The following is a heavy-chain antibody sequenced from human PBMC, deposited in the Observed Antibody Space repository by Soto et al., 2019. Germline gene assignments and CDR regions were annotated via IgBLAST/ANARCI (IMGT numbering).Heavy chain of an antibody. D-gene: IGHD5-18*01. CDR1: GGSFSGYY. Sequence: PSETLSLTCAVYGGSFSGYYWSWIRQPPGKGLEWIGEINHSGSTNYNPSLKSRVTISVDTSKNQFSLKLSSVTAADTAVYYCARGGYIYYYYMDVWGKGTTVTIPS. CDR2: INHSGST. J-gene: IGHJ6*03. V-gene: IGHV4-34*01. CDR3: ARGGYIYYYYMDV.